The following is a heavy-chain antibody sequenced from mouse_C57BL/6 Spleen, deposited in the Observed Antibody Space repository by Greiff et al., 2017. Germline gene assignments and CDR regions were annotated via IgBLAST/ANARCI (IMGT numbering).Heavy chain of an antibody. Sequence: QVQLKQPGAELVKPGASVKLSCKASGYTFTSYWMHWVKQRPGQGLEWIGMIHPNSGSTNYNEKFKSKATLTVDKSSSTAYMQLSSLTSEDSAVYYCARNTVVTGDYWGQGTTLTVSS. CDR3: ARNTVVTGDY. CDR1: GYTFTSYW. V-gene: IGHV1-64*01. D-gene: IGHD1-1*01. CDR2: IHPNSGST. J-gene: IGHJ2*01.